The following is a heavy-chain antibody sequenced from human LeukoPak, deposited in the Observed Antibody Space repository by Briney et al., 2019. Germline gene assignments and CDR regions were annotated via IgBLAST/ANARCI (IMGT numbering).Heavy chain of an antibody. CDR2: TNPNSGGT. V-gene: IGHV1-2*02. Sequence: ASVTVSCKASGYTFTDYYMHWVRQAPGQGLEWMGWTNPNSGGTNYAQKFQGRVTMTRDTSISTAFMELSSLRSDDTAVYYCARGRGYNYGHEGSVDYWGQGTLVTVSS. J-gene: IGHJ4*02. D-gene: IGHD5-18*01. CDR1: GYTFTDYY. CDR3: ARGRGYNYGHEGSVDY.